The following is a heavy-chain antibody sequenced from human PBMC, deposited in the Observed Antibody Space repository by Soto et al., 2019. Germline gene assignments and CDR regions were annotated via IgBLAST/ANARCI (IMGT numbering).Heavy chain of an antibody. V-gene: IGHV3-23*01. J-gene: IGHJ4*02. CDR3: AKQASIAVVFDY. CDR1: GFTFSSYA. D-gene: IGHD6-19*01. Sequence: GGSLRLSCAASGFTFSSYAMSWVRQAPGKGLECVSAISGSGGSTYYADSVKGRFTISRDNSKNTLYLQMDSLRAEDTAVYYCAKQASIAVVFDYWGQGTLVTVYS. CDR2: ISGSGGST.